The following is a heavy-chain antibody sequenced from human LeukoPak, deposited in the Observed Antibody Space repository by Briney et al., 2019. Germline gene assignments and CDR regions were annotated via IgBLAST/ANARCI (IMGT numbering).Heavy chain of an antibody. V-gene: IGHV4-4*07. J-gene: IGHJ6*03. CDR1: GGSISSYY. D-gene: IGHD2-8*01. Sequence: SETLSLTCTVSGGSISSYYWSWIRQPAGKGLEWIGRIYTSGSTNYNPSLKSRVTMSVDTSKNQFSLKLSSVTAADTAMYYCARHGAGTIGLKVYALNYMDVWGKGTTVTVSS. CDR3: ARHGAGTIGLKVYALNYMDV. CDR2: IYTSGST.